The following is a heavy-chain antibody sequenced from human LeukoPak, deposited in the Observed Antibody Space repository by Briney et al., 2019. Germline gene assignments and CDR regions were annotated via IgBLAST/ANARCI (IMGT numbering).Heavy chain of an antibody. CDR3: ASCYGALPRAFDI. D-gene: IGHD4-17*01. Sequence: GASVKVSCKASGYTFTRYGIRWVRQAPGQRLEWMGWISAYNGNTNYAQKLQGRVTMTTDTSTSTAYMELRSLRSDDAAVYYCASCYGALPRAFDIWGQGTMVTVSS. J-gene: IGHJ3*02. CDR1: GYTFTRYG. V-gene: IGHV1-18*01. CDR2: ISAYNGNT.